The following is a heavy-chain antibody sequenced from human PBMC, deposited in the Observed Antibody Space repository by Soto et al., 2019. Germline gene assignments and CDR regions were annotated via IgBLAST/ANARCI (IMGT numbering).Heavy chain of an antibody. CDR3: ARGLYGDLDY. CDR1: GGSFSGYY. CDR2: INHSGST. V-gene: IGHV4-34*01. J-gene: IGHJ4*02. D-gene: IGHD4-17*01. Sequence: LSLTCAVYGGSFSGYYWSWIRQPPGKGLEWIGEINHSGSTNYNPSLKSRVTISVDTSKNQFSLKLSSVTAADTAVYYCARGLYGDLDYWGQGTLVTVSS.